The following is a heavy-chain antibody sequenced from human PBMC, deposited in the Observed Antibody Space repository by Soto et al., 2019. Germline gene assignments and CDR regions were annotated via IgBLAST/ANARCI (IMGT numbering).Heavy chain of an antibody. CDR1: GFTFSSYS. V-gene: IGHV3-48*01. Sequence: ESGGGLVQPGGSLRLSCAASGFTFSSYSMNWVRQAPGKGLEWVSYISSSSSTIYYADSVKGRFTISRDNAKXSLYLQMXXXXXXXXXXXXXXXXXXXXXXYGMDVWGQGTTVTVSS. J-gene: IGHJ6*02. CDR2: ISSSSSTI. CDR3: XXXXXXXXXYGMDV.